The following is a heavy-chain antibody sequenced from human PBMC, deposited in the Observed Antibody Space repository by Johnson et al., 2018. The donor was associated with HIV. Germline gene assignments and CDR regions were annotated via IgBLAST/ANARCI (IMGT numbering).Heavy chain of an antibody. V-gene: IGHV3-66*01. CDR3: ARWRDNRGAFDI. CDR2: IYSGGNT. D-gene: IGHD1-14*01. CDR1: GFTVSNNY. J-gene: IGHJ3*02. Sequence: VQVLESGGGLVQPGGSLRLSCAASGFTVSNNYMSWVRQAPGKGLEWVSVIYSGGNTYYADSVKGRFTIFRENAKNSLYLQMNSLRAGDTAVYYCARWRDNRGAFDIWGQGTMVIVSS.